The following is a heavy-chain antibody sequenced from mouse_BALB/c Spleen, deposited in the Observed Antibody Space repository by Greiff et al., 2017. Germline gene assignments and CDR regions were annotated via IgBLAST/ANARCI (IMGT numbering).Heavy chain of an antibody. CDR1: GFNIKDTY. CDR3: AAADIYYYGSSHY. V-gene: IGHV14-3*02. Sequence: VQLQQSGAELVKPGASVKLSCTASGFNIKDTYMHWVKQRPEQGLEWIGRIDPANGNTKYDPKFQGKATITADTSSNTAYLQLSSLTSEDTAVYYCAAADIYYYGSSHYWGQGTTLTVSS. J-gene: IGHJ2*01. CDR2: IDPANGNT. D-gene: IGHD1-1*01.